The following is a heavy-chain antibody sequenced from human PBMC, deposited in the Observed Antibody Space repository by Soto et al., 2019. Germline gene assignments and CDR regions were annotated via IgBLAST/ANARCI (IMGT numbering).Heavy chain of an antibody. CDR3: ARTVLGPDLLADSFVDYYYYMDV. CDR1: GGYIRNFY. Sequence: SETHSHTSTVSGGYIRNFYWSWIRQPTGKGLEWIGYVYYTGSTSYNPSLKRRVTFSADSSRGQFSLRLNSVTAADTAVYYCARTVLGPDLLADSFVDYYYYMDVWGQGTTVTVSS. V-gene: IGHV4-59*08. D-gene: IGHD3-9*01. CDR2: VYYTGST. J-gene: IGHJ6*03.